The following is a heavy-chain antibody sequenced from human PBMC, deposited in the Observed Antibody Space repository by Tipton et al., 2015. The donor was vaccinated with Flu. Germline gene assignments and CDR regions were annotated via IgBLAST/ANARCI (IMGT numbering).Heavy chain of an antibody. Sequence: TLSLTCSVSGGSISSSSSYWGWIRQPPGKGLEWIGGIHYGGNTYYNPSLKSRVTISLDTSKNQFSLKLSSVTAADTAVYYCAAEPHSYYYAMDVWGQGTTVTVSS. CDR1: GGSISSSSSY. V-gene: IGHV4-39*07. J-gene: IGHJ6*02. CDR3: AAEPHSYYYAMDV. CDR2: IHYGGNT.